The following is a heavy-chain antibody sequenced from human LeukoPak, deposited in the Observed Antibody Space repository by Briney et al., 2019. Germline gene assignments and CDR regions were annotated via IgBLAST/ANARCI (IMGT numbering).Heavy chain of an antibody. CDR1: VFTFSDYY. CDR2: ISSSRSTI. J-gene: IGHJ4*02. Sequence: GGPLRLSCAASVFTFSDYYMSWIRQAPGKGQEWVSYISSSRSTIYYADSVTGRFTISRDNAKNSLYLQMNSLRAQDTAVYYCARDQDLEWLLLDYWGQGTLVTVSS. D-gene: IGHD3-3*01. V-gene: IGHV3-11*04. CDR3: ARDQDLEWLLLDY.